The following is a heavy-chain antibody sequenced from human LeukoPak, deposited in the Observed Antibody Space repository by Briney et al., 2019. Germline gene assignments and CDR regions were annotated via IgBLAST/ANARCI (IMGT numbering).Heavy chain of an antibody. D-gene: IGHD3-16*01. V-gene: IGHV1-18*01. CDR3: AKDESWAVAAPTIDY. Sequence: ASVKVSCKASGYTFTSYGISWVRQAPGQGLEWMGWISAYNGNTNYAQKLQGRVTMTTDTSTSTAYMELRSLRSDDTAVYYCAKDESWAVAAPTIDYWGQGILVTVSS. CDR2: ISAYNGNT. J-gene: IGHJ4*02. CDR1: GYTFTSYG.